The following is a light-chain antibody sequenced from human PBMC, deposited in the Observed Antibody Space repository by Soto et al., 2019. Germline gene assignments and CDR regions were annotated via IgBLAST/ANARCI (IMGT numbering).Light chain of an antibody. V-gene: IGLV2-23*01. CDR3: CSYASSSSYV. CDR1: TSDVGGYNL. Sequence: QSVLTQPASMSGSPGQSITISCSGTTSDVGGYNLVSWYQQHTAKAPKLLIYEGTQRPSGVSSRFSGSKSGNTASLTISGLQAEDEADYYCCSYASSSSYVFGTGTKLTVL. J-gene: IGLJ1*01. CDR2: EGT.